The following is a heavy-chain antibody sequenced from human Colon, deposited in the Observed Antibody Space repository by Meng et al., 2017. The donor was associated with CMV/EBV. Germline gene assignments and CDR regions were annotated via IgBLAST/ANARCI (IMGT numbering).Heavy chain of an antibody. CDR3: VRDKSNRLDF. Sequence: QVHLQGSGPGLLNPSAPLSLTCSVSGGSIMGYYWTWIRQSPGKGLEWIGYIYYKGGNGGTYYNPSLKSRVTMSVDTSKNQFSLKMTSVTAADTAVYYCVRDKSNRLDFWGQGTLVTVSS. CDR1: GGSIMGYY. V-gene: IGHV4-59*01. J-gene: IGHJ4*02. D-gene: IGHD1-14*01. CDR2: IYYKGGNGGT.